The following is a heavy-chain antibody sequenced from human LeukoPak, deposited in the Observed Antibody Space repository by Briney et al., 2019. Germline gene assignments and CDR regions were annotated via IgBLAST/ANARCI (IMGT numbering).Heavy chain of an antibody. CDR3: ARLDVVPAAPGGYYYYMDV. CDR1: GYSFTSYW. J-gene: IGHJ6*03. Sequence: GESLKISCKGSGYSFTSYWIGWVRQMPGKGLEWMGIIYPGDSDTRYSPSFQGQVAISADKSISTAYLQWSSLKASDTATYYCARLDVVPAAPGGYYYYMDVWGKGTTVTVSS. CDR2: IYPGDSDT. V-gene: IGHV5-51*01. D-gene: IGHD2-2*01.